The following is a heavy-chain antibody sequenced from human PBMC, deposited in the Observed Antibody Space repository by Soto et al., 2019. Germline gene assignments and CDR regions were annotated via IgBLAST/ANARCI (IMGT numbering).Heavy chain of an antibody. Sequence: GGSLRLSCAASGFTFDDYTMHWVRQAPGKGLEWVSLISWDGGSTYYADSVKGRFTISRDNSKNSLYLQMNSLRTEDTALYYCAKGPYYYDSSGSNIFGLDYWGQGTLVTVSS. CDR1: GFTFDDYT. CDR3: AKGPYYYDSSGSNIFGLDY. J-gene: IGHJ4*02. D-gene: IGHD3-22*01. V-gene: IGHV3-43*01. CDR2: ISWDGGST.